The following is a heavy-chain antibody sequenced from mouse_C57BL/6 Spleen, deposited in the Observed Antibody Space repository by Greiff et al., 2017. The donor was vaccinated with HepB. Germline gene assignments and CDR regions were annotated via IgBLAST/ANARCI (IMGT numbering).Heavy chain of an antibody. Sequence: QVQLQQSGAELVKPGASVKLSCKASGYTFTSYWMQWVKQRPGQGLEWIGEIDPSDSYTNYNQKFKGKATLTVDTSSSTAYMQLSSLTSEDSAVYYCARRGVVGAYWGQGTLVTVSA. J-gene: IGHJ3*01. CDR2: IDPSDSYT. CDR3: ARRGVVGAY. V-gene: IGHV1-50*01. D-gene: IGHD1-1*01. CDR1: GYTFTSYW.